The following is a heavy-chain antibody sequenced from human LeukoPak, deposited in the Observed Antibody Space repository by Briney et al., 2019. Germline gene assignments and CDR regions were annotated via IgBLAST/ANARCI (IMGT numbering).Heavy chain of an antibody. J-gene: IGHJ6*03. CDR1: GYTFTGHY. CDR2: VNPKSGGT. V-gene: IGHV1-2*02. CDR3: ARGTSKYVFGYYMDV. D-gene: IGHD4-11*01. Sequence: ASVKVSCKASGYTFTGHYIHWVRQAPGQGLEWVGWVNPKSGGTNYAQKFLDRVTMTTDMSISTAYMELIRLRSRDTAVYFCARGTSKYVFGYYMDVWGKGTSIIVSS.